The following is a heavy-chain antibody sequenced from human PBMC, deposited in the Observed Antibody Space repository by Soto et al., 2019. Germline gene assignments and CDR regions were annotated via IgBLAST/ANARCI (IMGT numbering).Heavy chain of an antibody. D-gene: IGHD2-2*01. CDR1: GFTFSSYA. V-gene: IGHV3-23*01. J-gene: IGHJ4*02. Sequence: EVQLLESGGGLVQPGGSLRLSCAASGFTFSSYAMSWVRQAPGKGLEWVSAISGSGGSTYYADSVKGRFTISRDNTKNTLYLQMNSLRAEDTAVYYCAKSVEYLSYFDYWGQGTLVTVSS. CDR2: ISGSGGST. CDR3: AKSVEYLSYFDY.